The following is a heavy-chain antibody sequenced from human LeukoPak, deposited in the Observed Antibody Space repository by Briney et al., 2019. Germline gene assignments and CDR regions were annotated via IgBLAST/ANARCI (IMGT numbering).Heavy chain of an antibody. CDR3: ARANDYGDYDWFDP. CDR1: GVSVSSNSYY. CDR2: IYYTGNT. J-gene: IGHJ5*02. V-gene: IGHV4-39*01. D-gene: IGHD4-17*01. Sequence: SETLSLTCSVSGVSVSSNSYYWAWIRQPPGRGLEWIGNIYYTGNTYYNPSLKSRVTISVDTSKNQFSLKLSSVTAADTAVYYCARANDYGDYDWFDPWGQGTLVTVSS.